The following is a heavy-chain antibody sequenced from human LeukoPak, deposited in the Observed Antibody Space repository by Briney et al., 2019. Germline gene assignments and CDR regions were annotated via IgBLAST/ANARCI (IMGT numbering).Heavy chain of an antibody. D-gene: IGHD1-26*01. Sequence: SETLSLTCTVSGASFSSRNYYWTWIRQPPGGGLEWIGYIYHSGNTNYNPSLKSRVTISRDTSKNQFSLRLTSVTAADTAVYYCARDGVSGTYYSFDYWGQGILGTVSS. V-gene: IGHV4-61*01. CDR2: IYHSGNT. J-gene: IGHJ4*02. CDR3: ARDGVSGTYYSFDY. CDR1: GASFSSRNYY.